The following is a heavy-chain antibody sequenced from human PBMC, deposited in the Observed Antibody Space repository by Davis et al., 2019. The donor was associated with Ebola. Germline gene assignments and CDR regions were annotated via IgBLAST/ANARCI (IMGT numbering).Heavy chain of an antibody. D-gene: IGHD6-19*01. CDR2: SYYSGST. J-gene: IGHJ4*02. CDR3: ARGSGYSSGWLDY. Sequence: MPSETLSLTCTVSGGSISSSSYYWGWIRQPPGKGRAWIGNSYYSGSTYYNPSLKSRITISVDTSKNQFSLRLNSVTAADTAVYYCARGSGYSSGWLDYWGQGTLVTVSS. CDR1: GGSISSSSYY. V-gene: IGHV4-39*01.